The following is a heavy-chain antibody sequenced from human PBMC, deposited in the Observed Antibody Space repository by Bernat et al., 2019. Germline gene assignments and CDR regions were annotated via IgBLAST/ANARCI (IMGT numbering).Heavy chain of an antibody. D-gene: IGHD2/OR15-2a*01. Sequence: EVQLVESGGGLVKPGGSLRLSCAASGFTFNNAWMSWVRQAPGKGLEWVGRIKSKTDGGTTDYAAPVKGRFTISRDDSRNTLYLQMNSLKTEDTAMYYFATRSTLYGFDYWGQGTLATVSS. CDR1: GFTFNNAW. CDR3: ATRSTLYGFDY. CDR2: IKSKTDGGTT. V-gene: IGHV3-15*01. J-gene: IGHJ4*02.